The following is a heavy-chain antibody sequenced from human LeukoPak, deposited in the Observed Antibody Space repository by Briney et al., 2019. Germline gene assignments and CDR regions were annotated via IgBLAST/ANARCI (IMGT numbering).Heavy chain of an antibody. Sequence: GGSLRLSCAASGFTFSSYEMNWVRQAPGKGLEWGSDISSSGSTIYYADAVKGRFTISRNNAKNSLYLQMNSLRAEDTAVYYCAELGITMIGGVWGKGTTVTISS. CDR1: GFTFSSYE. D-gene: IGHD3-10*02. CDR3: AELGITMIGGV. CDR2: ISSSGSTI. V-gene: IGHV3-48*03. J-gene: IGHJ6*04.